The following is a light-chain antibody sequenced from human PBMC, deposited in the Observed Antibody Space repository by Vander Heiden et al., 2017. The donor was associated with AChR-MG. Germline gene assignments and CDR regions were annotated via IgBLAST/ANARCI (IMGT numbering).Light chain of an antibody. V-gene: IGKV3D-20*01. CDR1: ETVSSNY. Sequence: EIVLTQSPATLSLSPGERATLSCGARETVSSNYLAWYQQQPGLAPRLLIYDASTRATGIPDRFSGSGSGTYFTLTVSRLEPEDFAVYFCHQYSSSPPTFGQGTKVEVK. J-gene: IGKJ1*01. CDR2: DAS. CDR3: HQYSSSPPT.